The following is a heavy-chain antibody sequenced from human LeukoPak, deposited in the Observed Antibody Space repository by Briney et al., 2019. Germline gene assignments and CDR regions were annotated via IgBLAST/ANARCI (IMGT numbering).Heavy chain of an antibody. Sequence: VASVKVSCKASGGTFSSYAISWVRQAPGQGLEWMGGIIPIFGTANYAQKFQGRVTITTDESTSTAYMELSSLRSEDTAVYYCAREGGGSYPYYFDYWGQRALVTVSS. CDR2: IIPIFGTA. V-gene: IGHV1-69*05. CDR3: AREGGGSYPYYFDY. CDR1: GGTFSSYA. J-gene: IGHJ4*02. D-gene: IGHD1-26*01.